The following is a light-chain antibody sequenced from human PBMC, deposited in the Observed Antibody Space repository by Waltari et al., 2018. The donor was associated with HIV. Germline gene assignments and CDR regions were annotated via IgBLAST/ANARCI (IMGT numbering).Light chain of an antibody. V-gene: IGLV1-51*01. CDR2: YNN. CDR1: SSTIGTTY. CDR3: GTWDSSLSAGV. Sequence: QSVLTQPPSVSAAPGQKVTISCSGSSSTIGTTYVYWYQPLPGTAPKLLIYYNNKRPSGIPDLFTGSNSGTSATLGITGLQTGDEADYYCGTWDSSLSAGVFGGGTKLTVL. J-gene: IGLJ3*02.